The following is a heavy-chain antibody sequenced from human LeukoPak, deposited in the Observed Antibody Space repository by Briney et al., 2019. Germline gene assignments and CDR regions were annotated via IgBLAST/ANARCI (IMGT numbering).Heavy chain of an antibody. J-gene: IGHJ6*03. CDR2: IYTSGST. CDR1: GGSISSGSYY. V-gene: IGHV4-61*02. CDR3: ARDSSSWERGSGYYYYYMDV. D-gene: IGHD6-13*01. Sequence: PSETLSLTCTVSGGSISSGSYYWRWIRQPAGKGLEWIGRIYTSGSTNYNPSLKSRVTISVDTSKNQFSLKLSSVTAADTAVYYCARDSSSWERGSGYYYYYMDVWGKGTTVTVSS.